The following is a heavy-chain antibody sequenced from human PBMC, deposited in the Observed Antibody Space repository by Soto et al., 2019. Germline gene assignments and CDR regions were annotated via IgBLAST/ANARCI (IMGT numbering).Heavy chain of an antibody. V-gene: IGHV4-34*01. J-gene: IGHJ5*02. CDR3: ARGRSVGIQNWFDP. CDR2: INHSGST. Sequence: SATLSLTCAFDGVSFSCYYLILLRQPPGKGLEWIGEINHSGSTNYNPSLKSRVTISVDTSKNQFSLKLSSVTAADTAVYYCARGRSVGIQNWFDPWGQGTLVTVSS. CDR1: GVSFSCYY. D-gene: IGHD3-3*01.